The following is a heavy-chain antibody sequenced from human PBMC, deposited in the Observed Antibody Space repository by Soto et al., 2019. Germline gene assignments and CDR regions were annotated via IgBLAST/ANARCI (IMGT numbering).Heavy chain of an antibody. CDR3: ARLPPMYSGYDDWGFDY. Sequence: SETLSLTCTVSGGSISSSSYYWGWIRQPPGKGLEWIGSIYYSGSTYYNPSLKSRVTISVDTSKNQFSLKLSSVTAADTAVYYCARLPPMYSGYDDWGFDYWGQGTLVTVSS. J-gene: IGHJ4*02. D-gene: IGHD5-12*01. CDR1: GGSISSSSYY. CDR2: IYYSGST. V-gene: IGHV4-39*01.